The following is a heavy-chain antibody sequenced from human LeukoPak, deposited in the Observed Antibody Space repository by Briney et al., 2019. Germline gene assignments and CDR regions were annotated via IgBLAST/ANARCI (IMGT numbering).Heavy chain of an antibody. CDR1: DA. CDR2: ISGDGDST. D-gene: IGHD6-19*01. CDR3: ARESESSGWYDY. J-gene: IGHJ4*02. V-gene: IGHV3-43*02. Sequence: GGSLRLSCAAPDAIHWVRQAPGKGLEWVSLISGDGDSTFYADSVKGRFTISRDNSKNSLYLQMNSLRSDDTALYYCARESESSGWYDYWGQGTLVTVSS.